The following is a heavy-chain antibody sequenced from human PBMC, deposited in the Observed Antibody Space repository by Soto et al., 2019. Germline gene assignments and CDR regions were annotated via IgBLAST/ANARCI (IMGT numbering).Heavy chain of an antibody. Sequence: PSRGLEWLGRTYYRSKWYNDYAVSVKSRITINPDTSKNQFSLQLNSVTPEDTAVYYCARGGGQQLVQAEGDGMDVWGQGTMVTVS. CDR2: TYYRSKWYN. J-gene: IGHJ6*02. CDR3: ARGGGQQLVQAEGDGMDV. V-gene: IGHV6-1*01. D-gene: IGHD6-13*01.